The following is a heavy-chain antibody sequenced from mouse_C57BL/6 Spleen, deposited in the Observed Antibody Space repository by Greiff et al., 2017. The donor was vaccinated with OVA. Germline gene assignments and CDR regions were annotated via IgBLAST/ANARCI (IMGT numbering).Heavy chain of an antibody. CDR1: GFTFSDYG. V-gene: IGHV5-17*01. CDR2: ISSGSSTI. D-gene: IGHD2-4*01. Sequence: EVKLVESGGGLVKPGGSLKLSCAASGFTFSDYGMHWVRQAPEKGLEWVAYISSGSSTIYYADTVKGRFTISRDNAKNTLFLQMTSLGSEDTAMYYCARDPNAYDYSYAMDYWGQGTSVTVSS. CDR3: ARDPNAYDYSYAMDY. J-gene: IGHJ4*01.